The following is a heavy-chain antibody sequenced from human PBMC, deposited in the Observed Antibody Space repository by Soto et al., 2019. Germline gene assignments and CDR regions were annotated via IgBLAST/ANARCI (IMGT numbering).Heavy chain of an antibody. D-gene: IGHD3-22*01. V-gene: IGHV4-39*01. CDR1: GGSISSSSYY. Sequence: SETLSLTCTVSGGSISSSSYYWGWIRQPPGKGLEWIGSIYYSGSTYYNPSLKSRVTISVDTSKNQFSLKLSSVTAADTAVYYCARHRHLITPFDYWGQGTLVTVSS. J-gene: IGHJ4*02. CDR3: ARHRHLITPFDY. CDR2: IYYSGST.